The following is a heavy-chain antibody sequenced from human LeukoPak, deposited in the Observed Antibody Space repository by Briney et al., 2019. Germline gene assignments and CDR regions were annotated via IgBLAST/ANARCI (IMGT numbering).Heavy chain of an antibody. Sequence: SVKVSCKASGGTFSSYAISWVRQAPGQGLEWMGGIIPIFGTANYAQKFQGRVTIATDESTSTAYMELSSLRSEDTAVYYCAREGQYGSGTLDYWGQGTLVTVSS. CDR3: AREGQYGSGTLDY. D-gene: IGHD3-10*01. J-gene: IGHJ4*02. CDR1: GGTFSSYA. CDR2: IIPIFGTA. V-gene: IGHV1-69*05.